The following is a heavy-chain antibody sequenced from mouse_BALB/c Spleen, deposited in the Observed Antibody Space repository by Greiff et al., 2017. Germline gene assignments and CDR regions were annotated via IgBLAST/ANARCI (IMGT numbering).Heavy chain of an antibody. CDR3: TRWILRSGFAY. Sequence: VQLQQSGAELVKPGASVKLSCKASGYTFTSYYMYWVKQRPGQGLEWIGEINPSNGGTNFNEKFKSKATLTVDKSSSTAYMQLSSLTSEDSAVYYCTRWILRSGFAYWGQGTLVTVSA. J-gene: IGHJ3*01. V-gene: IGHV1S81*02. CDR2: INPSNGGT. CDR1: GYTFTSYY.